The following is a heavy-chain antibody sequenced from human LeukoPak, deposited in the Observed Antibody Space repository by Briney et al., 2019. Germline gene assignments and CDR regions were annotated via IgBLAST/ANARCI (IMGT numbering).Heavy chain of an antibody. CDR1: AGSFSGYY. D-gene: IGHD3-16*01. J-gene: IGHJ4*02. V-gene: IGHV4-34*01. CDR3: AILAGQLAFDY. Sequence: NTSETLSLTCAVYAGSFSGYYWSWIRQPPGKGLEWIGEINHSGSTSYNASLKSRVTISVDTSKNQFSLKLSSVTAADTAVYYCAILAGQLAFDYWGQGTRVTVSS. CDR2: INHSGST.